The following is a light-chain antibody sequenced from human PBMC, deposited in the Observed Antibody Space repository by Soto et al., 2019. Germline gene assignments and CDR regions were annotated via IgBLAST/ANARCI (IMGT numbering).Light chain of an antibody. CDR2: KAS. CDR1: QSISSW. V-gene: IGKV1-5*03. J-gene: IGKJ1*01. Sequence: DIQMTQSPSTLSASVGDRVTITCRASQSISSWLAWYQQKPGKAPKLLIYKASSLESGVPSRFSGSGSGTEFTLTISSLQPDDLTNYYCQQYNSFPTFGQRTKVETK. CDR3: QQYNSFPT.